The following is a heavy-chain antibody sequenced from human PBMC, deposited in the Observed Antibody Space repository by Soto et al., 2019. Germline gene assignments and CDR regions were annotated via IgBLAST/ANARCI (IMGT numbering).Heavy chain of an antibody. Sequence: QVQLVQSGAEVKKPGASVKVSCKASGYTFTSYGISWVRQAPGQGLEWMGWISAYNGNTNYAQKLQGRVTMTTDTSTSTAYMELRSLRSDDTAVYYCARDISYDSSGYHNWFDPWGQGTLVTVSS. CDR2: ISAYNGNT. V-gene: IGHV1-18*01. J-gene: IGHJ5*02. CDR3: ARDISYDSSGYHNWFDP. D-gene: IGHD3-22*01. CDR1: GYTFTSYG.